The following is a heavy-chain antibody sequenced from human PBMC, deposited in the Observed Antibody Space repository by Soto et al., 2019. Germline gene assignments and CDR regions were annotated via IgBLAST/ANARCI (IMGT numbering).Heavy chain of an antibody. Sequence: GGSLRLSCAASGFTFSSYAMHWVRQAPGKGLEWVAVISYDGRNKYYADSVKGRFTISRDNSKNTLYLEMNSLRVEDTAVYHCVRDTAYCSGGTCYSSHDMDVWGQGTTVTVS. V-gene: IGHV3-30*04. D-gene: IGHD2-15*01. CDR3: VRDTAYCSGGTCYSSHDMDV. J-gene: IGHJ6*02. CDR1: GFTFSSYA. CDR2: ISYDGRNK.